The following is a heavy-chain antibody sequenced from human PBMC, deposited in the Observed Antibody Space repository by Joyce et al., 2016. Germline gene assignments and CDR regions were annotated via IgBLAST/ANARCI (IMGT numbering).Heavy chain of an antibody. J-gene: IGHJ5*02. CDR2: VFHTGSA. Sequence: QVELQQWGAGLLQPSETLSLTCALHGGSLSDYYWGWVRQTPGKGLEWSGDVFHTGSAKYTPALKSRVTMSVDTSKTQFSLKLKSVTAADTAVYYCARGRKAGATTYWFDPWGQGTLVTVSS. CDR3: ARGRKAGATTYWFDP. CDR1: GGSLSDYY. V-gene: IGHV4-34*01. D-gene: IGHD1-26*01.